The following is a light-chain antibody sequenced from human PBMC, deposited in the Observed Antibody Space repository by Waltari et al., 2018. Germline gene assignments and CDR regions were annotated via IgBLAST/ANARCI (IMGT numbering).Light chain of an antibody. CDR2: GAS. CDR3: QQYGSSTWT. J-gene: IGKJ1*01. CDR1: QSVTSSY. Sequence: EIVLTQSPGTLSLSPGERATLSCRASQSVTSSYLAWYQQKPGQAPRLLIYGASSRATGIPDRFFGSGSGTVFTLTISRLEPEDFAVYYCQQYGSSTWTFGQGTKVEI. V-gene: IGKV3-20*01.